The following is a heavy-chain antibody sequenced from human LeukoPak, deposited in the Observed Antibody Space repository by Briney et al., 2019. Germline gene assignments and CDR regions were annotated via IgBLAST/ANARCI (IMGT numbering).Heavy chain of an antibody. D-gene: IGHD3-10*01. V-gene: IGHV3-23*01. CDR2: ISDTGGTT. CDR3: ARAAMVRGVDYFDY. J-gene: IGHJ4*02. Sequence: GGSLRLSCAASGFTFSSYYMAWVRQAPGMGLEWVSVISDTGGTTYYADSVKGRFTISRDNSKNTLYLQMNSLRAEDTAVYFCARAAMVRGVDYFDYWGQGTLVTVSS. CDR1: GFTFSSYY.